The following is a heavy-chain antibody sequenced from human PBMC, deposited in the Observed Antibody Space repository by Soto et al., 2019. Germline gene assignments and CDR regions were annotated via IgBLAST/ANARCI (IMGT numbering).Heavy chain of an antibody. D-gene: IGHD3-10*01. CDR3: ARSAHGSGSYYETTPPGSH. J-gene: IGHJ4*02. V-gene: IGHV3-21*01. CDR1: GFTFSSYS. CDR2: ISSSSSYI. Sequence: GGSLRLSCAASGFTFSSYSMNWVRQAPGKGLEWVSSISSSSSYIYYADSVKGRFTISRDNAKNSLYLQMNSLRAEDTAVYYCARSAHGSGSYYETTPPGSHGGQGTLVTVSS.